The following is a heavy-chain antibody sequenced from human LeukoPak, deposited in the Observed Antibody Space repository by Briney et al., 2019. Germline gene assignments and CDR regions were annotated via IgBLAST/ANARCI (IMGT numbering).Heavy chain of an antibody. J-gene: IGHJ4*02. CDR2: INTDGSST. CDR1: GFTFSSYW. CDR3: ARDLGDIVGATDIDY. V-gene: IGHV3-74*01. D-gene: IGHD1-26*01. Sequence: TGGSLRLSCAASGFTFSSYWMHWVRQAPGKGLVWVSRINTDGSSTSYADSVKGRFTISRGNAKNTLYLQMNSLRAEDTAVYYCARDLGDIVGATDIDYWGQGTPVTVSS.